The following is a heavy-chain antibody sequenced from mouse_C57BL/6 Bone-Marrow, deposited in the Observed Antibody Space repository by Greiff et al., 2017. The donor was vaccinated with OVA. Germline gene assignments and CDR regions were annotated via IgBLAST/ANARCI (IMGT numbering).Heavy chain of an antibody. V-gene: IGHV1-59*01. CDR2: IDPSDSYT. CDR3: ARRNRAWFAY. CDR1: GYTFTSYW. J-gene: IGHJ3*01. Sequence: VQLQQPGAELVRPGTSVKLSCKASGYTFTSYWMHWVKQRPGQGLEWIGVIDPSDSYTNYNQKFKGKATLTVDTSSSTAYMQLSSLTSEDSAVYYCARRNRAWFAYWGQGTLVTVSA.